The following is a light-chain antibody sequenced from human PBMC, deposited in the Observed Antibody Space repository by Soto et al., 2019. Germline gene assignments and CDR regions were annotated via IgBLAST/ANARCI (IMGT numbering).Light chain of an antibody. V-gene: IGKV3-20*01. CDR1: KSVSSNY. J-gene: IGKJ1*01. CDR3: QQYSVLPRT. CDR2: GAS. Sequence: EIVLTQSPGTVSLSPGERATLSCRASKSVSSNYLAWYQQQPGPAPRVIIYGASSRATGIPDRFSGSVSGRDFSLTISRLEPEDFAVYYCQQYSVLPRTFGQGTKLEIK.